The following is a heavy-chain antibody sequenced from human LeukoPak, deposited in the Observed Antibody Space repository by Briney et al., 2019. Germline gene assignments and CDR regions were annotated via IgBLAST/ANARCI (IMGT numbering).Heavy chain of an antibody. CDR3: AREWVTIFGVVILGDHDAFDI. CDR1: GFTFSSYS. J-gene: IGHJ3*02. Sequence: GGSLRLSCAASGFTFSSYSMNWVRQAPGKGLEWVSYISSSSTIYYADSVKGRFTISRDNAKNSLYLQMNSLRAEDTAVYYCAREWVTIFGVVILGDHDAFDIWGQGTMVTVSS. V-gene: IGHV3-48*01. CDR2: ISSSSTI. D-gene: IGHD3-3*01.